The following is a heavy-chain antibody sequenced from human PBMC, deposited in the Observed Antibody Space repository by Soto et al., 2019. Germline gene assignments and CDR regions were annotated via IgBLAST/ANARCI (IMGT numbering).Heavy chain of an antibody. V-gene: IGHV4-39*01. D-gene: IGHD3-3*01. CDR2: IYYSGST. J-gene: IGHJ3*02. Sequence: ETLSVTCTVSGGSISSSSYYWGWIRQPPGKGLEWIGSIYYSGSTYYNPSLKSRVTISVDTSKNQFSLKLSSVTAADTAVYYCARHESAYYDFWSANREAFDIWGQGTMVTVSS. CDR3: ARHESAYYDFWSANREAFDI. CDR1: GGSISSSSYY.